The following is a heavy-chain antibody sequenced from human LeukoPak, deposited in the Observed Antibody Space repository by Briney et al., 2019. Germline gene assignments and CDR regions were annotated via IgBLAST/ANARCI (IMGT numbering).Heavy chain of an antibody. CDR1: GFTLSSYS. Sequence: GGSLRLSCAASGFTLSSYSMNWVRQAPGKGLEWVSSISSSSSYIYYADSVKGRFTISRDNAKNSLYLQMNSLRAEDTAVYYCARAGHRSSSWTVWLHAYFDYWGQGTLVTVSS. D-gene: IGHD6-13*01. CDR3: ARAGHRSSSWTVWLHAYFDY. J-gene: IGHJ4*02. V-gene: IGHV3-21*01. CDR2: ISSSSSYI.